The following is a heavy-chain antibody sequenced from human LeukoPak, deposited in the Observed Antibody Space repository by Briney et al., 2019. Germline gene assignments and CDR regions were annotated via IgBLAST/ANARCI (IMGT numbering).Heavy chain of an antibody. D-gene: IGHD4-17*01. CDR1: GFTFRNYA. CDR3: ARVLRSTVTLNTHHYWYFDL. V-gene: IGHV3-23*01. J-gene: IGHJ2*01. CDR2: ISGSGGST. Sequence: PGASLRLSCAASGFTFRNYAMSWVRQAPGKGLEWVSAISGSGGSTYYADSVKGRFTISRDNAKNSLYLQMNSLRAEDTAVYYCARVLRSTVTLNTHHYWYFDLWGRGTLVTVSS.